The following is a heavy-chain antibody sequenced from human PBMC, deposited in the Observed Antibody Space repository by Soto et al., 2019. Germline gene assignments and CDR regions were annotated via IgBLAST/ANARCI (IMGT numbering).Heavy chain of an antibody. D-gene: IGHD2-15*01. CDR2: INHGGST. J-gene: IGHJ4*02. Sequence: SETLSLTCAVYRGSFSGYYWTWIRQPPGKGLEWIGEINHGGSTNYNPSLKSRVTISVDTSKNQFSLKLSSVTAADTAVYYCARDLGGVVAATPPFDYWGQGTLVTV. CDR3: ARDLGGVVAATPPFDY. V-gene: IGHV4-34*01. CDR1: RGSFSGYY.